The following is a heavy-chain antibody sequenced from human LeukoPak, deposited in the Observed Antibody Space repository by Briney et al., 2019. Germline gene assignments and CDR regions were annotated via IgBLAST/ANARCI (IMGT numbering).Heavy chain of an antibody. CDR3: ARDGWYKSYMDV. V-gene: IGHV1-2*02. J-gene: IGHJ6*03. CDR2: IDPNSGGT. Sequence: ASVKVSCKASGYSFTNYAMNWVRQAPGQGLEWMGWIDPNSGGTNYAQKFQGRVTMTRGKSISTAYMELSRLRSDDTAVYYCARDGWYKSYMDVWGKGTTVIVSS. D-gene: IGHD6-19*01. CDR1: GYSFTNYA.